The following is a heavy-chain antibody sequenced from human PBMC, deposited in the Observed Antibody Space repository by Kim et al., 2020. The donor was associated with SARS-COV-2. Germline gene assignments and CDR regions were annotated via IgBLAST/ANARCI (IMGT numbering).Heavy chain of an antibody. CDR3: AKQYYYGSGSAPNYFDY. Sequence: GGSLRLSCAASGFTFSSYGMHWVRQAPGKGLEWVAVIWYDGSNKYYADSVKGRFTISRDNSKNTLYLQMNSLRAEDTAVYYCAKQYYYGSGSAPNYFDYWGQGTLVTVSS. V-gene: IGHV3-33*06. J-gene: IGHJ4*02. CDR1: GFTFSSYG. CDR2: IWYDGSNK. D-gene: IGHD3-10*01.